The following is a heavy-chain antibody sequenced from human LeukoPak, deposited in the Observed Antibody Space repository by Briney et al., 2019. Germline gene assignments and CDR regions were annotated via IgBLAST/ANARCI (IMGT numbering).Heavy chain of an antibody. Sequence: AGSLRLSCAASGLTVSSIYISWVRRAPGKGLEWVSLTYSGGSSYYADSVEGRFTISRDYAKNTLYLQMNSLRAEDTAVYYCARDENDAFDIWGQGTMVTASS. V-gene: IGHV3-66*01. CDR1: GLTVSSIY. CDR3: ARDENDAFDI. CDR2: TYSGGSS. J-gene: IGHJ3*02.